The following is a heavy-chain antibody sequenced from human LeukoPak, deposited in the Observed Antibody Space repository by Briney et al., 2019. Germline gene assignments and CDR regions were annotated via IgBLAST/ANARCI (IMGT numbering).Heavy chain of an antibody. CDR3: AKDLASIAVASSFDY. Sequence: GGSLRLSCAASGVTFSSDGMHWVRQAPRKGRGWGAVIWYEGGNKYYADSVKGRFSITRDNSKNTLYLQMNSLRAEDTAVYYWAKDLASIAVASSFDYWGQGTLVTVSS. V-gene: IGHV3-33*06. J-gene: IGHJ4*02. CDR2: IWYEGGNK. D-gene: IGHD6-19*01. CDR1: GVTFSSDG.